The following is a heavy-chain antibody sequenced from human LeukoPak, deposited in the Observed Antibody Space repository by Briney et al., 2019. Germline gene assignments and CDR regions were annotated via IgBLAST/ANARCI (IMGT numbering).Heavy chain of an antibody. J-gene: IGHJ4*02. CDR3: ARGFSRYSSSWYQGY. Sequence: SETLSLTCAVYGGSFSGYYWSWIRQPPGKGLEWIGEINHSGSANYNPSLKSRVTISVDTSKNQFSLKLSSVTAADTAVYYCARGFSRYSSSWYQGYWGQGTLVTVSS. D-gene: IGHD6-13*01. V-gene: IGHV4-34*01. CDR2: INHSGSA. CDR1: GGSFSGYY.